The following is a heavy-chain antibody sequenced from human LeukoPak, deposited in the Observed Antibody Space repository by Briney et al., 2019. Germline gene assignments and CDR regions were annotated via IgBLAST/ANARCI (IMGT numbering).Heavy chain of an antibody. CDR2: ISSSSGYI. Sequence: GGSLRLSCAASGFTFSSYAMSWVRQAPGKGLEWVSSISSSSGYIYYADSVKGRFTISRDNAKNSLYLQMNSLRAEDTALYYCARGQKETFTIFGVVIMMPLDYWGQGILVTVSS. CDR1: GFTFSSYA. V-gene: IGHV3-21*01. D-gene: IGHD3-3*01. J-gene: IGHJ4*02. CDR3: ARGQKETFTIFGVVIMMPLDY.